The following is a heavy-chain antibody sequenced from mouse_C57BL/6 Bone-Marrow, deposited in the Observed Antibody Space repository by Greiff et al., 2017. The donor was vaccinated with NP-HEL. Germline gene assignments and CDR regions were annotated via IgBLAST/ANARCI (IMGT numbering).Heavy chain of an antibody. CDR1: GYAFTNYL. CDR2: INPGSGGT. D-gene: IGHD2-4*01. CDR3: ARDYYDYDKGMDY. Sequence: VQLVESGAELVRPGTSVKVSCKASGYAFTNYLIEWVKQRPGQGLEWIGVINPGSGGTNYNEKFKGKATLTADKSSSTAYMQLSSLTSEDSAVYFCARDYYDYDKGMDYWGQGTSVTVSS. J-gene: IGHJ4*01. V-gene: IGHV1-54*01.